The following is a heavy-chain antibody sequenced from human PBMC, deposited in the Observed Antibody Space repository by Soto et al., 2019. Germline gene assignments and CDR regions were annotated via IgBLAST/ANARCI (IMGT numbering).Heavy chain of an antibody. CDR2: IYYSGHT. Sequence: SETLSLTCTVSGGSITSGDNYWSWIRQPPGKGLEWIGYIYYSGHTYYNPSLKSRLTISVDTSKNQFSLKLSSVTAADTAVYYCARGRRPIVVVVAATSDGYWFDPWGQGTLVTVS. CDR3: ARGRRPIVVVVAATSDGYWFDP. D-gene: IGHD2-15*01. CDR1: GGSITSGDNY. V-gene: IGHV4-30-4*01. J-gene: IGHJ5*02.